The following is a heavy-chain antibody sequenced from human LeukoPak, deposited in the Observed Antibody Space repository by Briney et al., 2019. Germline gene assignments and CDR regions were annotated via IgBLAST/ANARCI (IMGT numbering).Heavy chain of an antibody. J-gene: IGHJ4*02. CDR3: ARETHDPTLVRGVVDY. V-gene: IGHV4-30-4*01. Sequence: SETLSLTCTVSGGSISSNDYYWSWIRQPPGKGLEWIGYIYYSGSTYYNPSLKSRLTISADTSKNQFSLKLRSVTAADTAVYYCARETHDPTLVRGVVDYWGRGTLVTVSS. CDR2: IYYSGST. D-gene: IGHD3-10*01. CDR1: GGSISSNDYY.